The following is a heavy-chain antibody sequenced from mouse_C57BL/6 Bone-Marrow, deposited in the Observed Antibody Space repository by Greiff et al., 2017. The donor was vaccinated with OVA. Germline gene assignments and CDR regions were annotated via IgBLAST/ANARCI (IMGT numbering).Heavy chain of an antibody. D-gene: IGHD1-1*01. Sequence: QVQLQQSGAELARPGASVKLSCKASGYTFTSYGISWVKQRTGQGLEWIGEIYPRSGNTYYNEKFKGKATLTADKSSSTAYMELRSLTSEDSAVYFCARPHYYGSSDWYFDVWGTGTTVTVSS. V-gene: IGHV1-81*01. CDR1: GYTFTSYG. CDR2: IYPRSGNT. CDR3: ARPHYYGSSDWYFDV. J-gene: IGHJ1*03.